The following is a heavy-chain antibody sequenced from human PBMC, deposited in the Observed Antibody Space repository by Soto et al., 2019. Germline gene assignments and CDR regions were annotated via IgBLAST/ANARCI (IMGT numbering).Heavy chain of an antibody. CDR1: GCSISSYY. D-gene: IGHD3-3*01. V-gene: IGHV4-59*01. CDR3: AIDEITIFGAPQGWFDP. CDR2: IYYSGST. J-gene: IGHJ5*02. Sequence: SETLSLTCTVSGCSISSYYWSWIRQPPGKGLEWIGDIYYSGSTNYKPSPKSRVTISVYTSTNQFSLKLSSVTAADTAVYYCAIDEITIFGAPQGWFDPWGQGTLVTVSS.